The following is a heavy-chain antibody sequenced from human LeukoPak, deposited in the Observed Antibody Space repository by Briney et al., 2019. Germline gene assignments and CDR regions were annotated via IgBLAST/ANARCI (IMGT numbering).Heavy chain of an antibody. CDR3: ARSEALYDILTGYRFDY. CDR1: GFTVSSNY. CDR2: IYSGGST. D-gene: IGHD3-9*01. Sequence: GGSLRLSCAASGFTVSSNYMSWVRQAPGKGLEWVSVIYSGGSTYYADSVKGRFTISRDNSKNTLYLQMNSLRAEDTAVYYCARSEALYDILTGYRFDYWGQGTLVTVSS. J-gene: IGHJ4*02. V-gene: IGHV3-53*01.